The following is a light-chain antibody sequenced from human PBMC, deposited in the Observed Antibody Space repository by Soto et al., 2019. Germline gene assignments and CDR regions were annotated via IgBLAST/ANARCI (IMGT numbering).Light chain of an antibody. CDR1: QSVSSSY. CDR2: GAS. Sequence: EIVLTQSPGTLSLSPGERATLSCRASQSVSSSYLAWYQQKPGQAPRLLTYGASSRATDIPDRFSGSGSGTDFTLTISRLEPEDFAVYYCQQYGSSPWTFGQGTKVEIK. J-gene: IGKJ1*01. CDR3: QQYGSSPWT. V-gene: IGKV3-20*01.